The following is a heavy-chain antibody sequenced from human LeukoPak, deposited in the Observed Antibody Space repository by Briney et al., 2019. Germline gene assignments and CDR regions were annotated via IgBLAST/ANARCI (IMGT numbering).Heavy chain of an antibody. V-gene: IGHV1-8*01. CDR3: AREYDFWSGYYMYNWFDP. J-gene: IGHJ5*02. CDR2: MNPNSGNT. CDR1: GYTFTSYD. D-gene: IGHD3-3*01. Sequence: ASVKVSCKASGYTFTSYDINWVRQATGQGLEWMGWMNPNSGNTGYAQKFQGRVTMTRNTSISTAYMELSSLRSEDTAAYYCAREYDFWSGYYMYNWFDPWGQGTLVTVSS.